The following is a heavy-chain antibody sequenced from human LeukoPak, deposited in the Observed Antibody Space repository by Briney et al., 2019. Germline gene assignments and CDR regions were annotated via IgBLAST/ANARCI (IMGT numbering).Heavy chain of an antibody. D-gene: IGHD3-22*01. J-gene: IGHJ4*02. CDR2: INPNSGGT. CDR3: ARSKGFYSSGLKAFDY. V-gene: IGHV1-2*02. CDR1: GYTFTGYY. Sequence: ASVKVSCKASGYTFTGYYMHWVRQAPGQGLEWMGWINPNSGGTNYAQKFQGRVTMTRDTSISTAYMELSRLRSDDTAVYYCARSKGFYSSGLKAFDYWSQGTLVTVSS.